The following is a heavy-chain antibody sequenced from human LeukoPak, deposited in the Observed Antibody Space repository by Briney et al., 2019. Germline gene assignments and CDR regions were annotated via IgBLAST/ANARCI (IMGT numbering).Heavy chain of an antibody. CDR1: GYTFTSYY. CDR2: INPNSGGT. J-gene: IGHJ4*02. CDR3: ARDGYCSSTSCLPDY. V-gene: IGHV1-2*06. Sequence: ASVKVSCKASGYTFTSYYMHWVRQAPGQGLEWMGRINPNSGGTNYAQKFQGRVTMTRDTSISTAYMELSRPKSDDTAVYYCARDGYCSSTSCLPDYWGQGTLVTVSS. D-gene: IGHD2-2*01.